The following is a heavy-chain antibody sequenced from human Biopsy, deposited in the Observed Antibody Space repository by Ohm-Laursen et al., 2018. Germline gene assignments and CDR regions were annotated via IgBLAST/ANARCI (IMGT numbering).Heavy chain of an antibody. CDR2: IITVSETG. CDR3: VAYPSSGFFENNDDFAMDV. Sequence: VASVKVSCKAFGGAFTNYAINWVRQAPGHGLEWMGGIITVSETGGYAERFQGRVTITADVTTTTAYMDLSGLRSEDTAVYYCVAYPSSGFFENNDDFAMDVWGQGTTVIVSS. V-gene: IGHV1-69*13. J-gene: IGHJ6*02. D-gene: IGHD6-19*01. CDR1: GGAFTNYA.